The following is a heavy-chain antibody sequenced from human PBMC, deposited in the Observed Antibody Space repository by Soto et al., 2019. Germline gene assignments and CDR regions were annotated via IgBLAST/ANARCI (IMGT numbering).Heavy chain of an antibody. CDR2: IYPGDSGT. D-gene: IGHD3-10*01. J-gene: IGHJ4*02. CDR3: ARLAHLSLYGSGSYSYFDS. V-gene: IGHV5-51*01. Sequence: HGESLKLSCTGSGYSFTRYWMAWVRQMPGKGLEWMAIIYPGDSGTRYSPSFEGQVTISVDKSISTAFLQWSSLEASDTAIYYCARLAHLSLYGSGSYSYFDSRGQGTQVTVSS. CDR1: GYSFTRYW.